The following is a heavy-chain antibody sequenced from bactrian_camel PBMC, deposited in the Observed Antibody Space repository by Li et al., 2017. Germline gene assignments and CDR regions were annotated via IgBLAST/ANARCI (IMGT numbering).Heavy chain of an antibody. D-gene: IGHD2*01. J-gene: IGHJ6*01. Sequence: HVQLVESGGGSVQAGGSLRLSCAASGYNVSRSCMGWFRQIPGKEREGVGTIDRYPSTTYAASVKGRFTISRDNAKNTLDLQMSNLKPEDTAVYYCAAKDTVVTTTTTSGREGLTLVTGARGPRSPSP. CDR3: AAKDTVVTTTTTSGREGLTLVT. CDR1: GYNVSRSC. CDR2: IDRYPST. V-gene: IGHV3S53*01.